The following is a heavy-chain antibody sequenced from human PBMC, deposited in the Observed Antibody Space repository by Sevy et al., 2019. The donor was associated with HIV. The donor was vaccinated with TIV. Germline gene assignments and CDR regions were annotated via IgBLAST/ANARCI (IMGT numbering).Heavy chain of an antibody. CDR3: ARSGLWGTYRVYY. Sequence: GGSLRLSCAASGFTFSSYGLHWVRQAPGKGLEWVAVISYDGSNKYYADSVKGRFTISRDNSKNTLYLQMNSLSAEDTAVYYCARSGLWGTYRVYYWGQGTLVTVSS. CDR2: ISYDGSNK. J-gene: IGHJ4*02. D-gene: IGHD3-16*02. V-gene: IGHV3-30-3*01. CDR1: GFTFSSYG.